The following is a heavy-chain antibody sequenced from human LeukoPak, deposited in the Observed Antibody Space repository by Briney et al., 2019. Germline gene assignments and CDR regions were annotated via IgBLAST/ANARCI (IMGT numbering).Heavy chain of an antibody. J-gene: IGHJ4*02. CDR3: ARGATVVTRVSKGFDY. V-gene: IGHV3-48*03. CDR2: ISSSGSTI. D-gene: IGHD4-23*01. Sequence: GGSLRLSCAASGFTFSSYEMNWVRQAPGKGLEWVSYISSSGSTIYYADSVKGRFTISRDNAKNSLYLQMNGLRAEDTAVYYCARGATVVTRVSKGFDYWGQGTLVTVSS. CDR1: GFTFSSYE.